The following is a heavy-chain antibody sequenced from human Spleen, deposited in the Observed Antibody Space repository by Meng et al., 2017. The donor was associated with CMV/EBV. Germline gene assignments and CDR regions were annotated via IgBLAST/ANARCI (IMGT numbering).Heavy chain of an antibody. CDR3: AKDLDSSGYYSNWLDP. V-gene: IGHV3-15*01. Sequence: GESLKISCAASGFTFSNAWMSWVRQAPGKGLEWVGRIKSKTDGGTTDYAAPVKGRFTISRDDSKNTLYLQMNSLKTEDTAVYYCAKDLDSSGYYSNWLDPWGQGTLVTVSS. CDR2: IKSKTDGGTT. D-gene: IGHD3-22*01. CDR1: GFTFSNAW. J-gene: IGHJ5*02.